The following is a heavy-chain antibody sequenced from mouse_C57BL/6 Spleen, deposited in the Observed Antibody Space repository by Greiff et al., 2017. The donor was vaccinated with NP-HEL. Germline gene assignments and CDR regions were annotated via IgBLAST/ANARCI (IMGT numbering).Heavy chain of an antibody. CDR3: ARLSTMVNRWYFDV. CDR1: GYSITSGYY. V-gene: IGHV3-6*01. Sequence: EVKLMESGPGLVKPSQSLSLTCSVTGYSITSGYYWNWIRQFPGNKLEWMGYISYDGSNNYNPSLKNRISITRDTSKNQFFLKLNSVTTEDTATYYCARLSTMVNRWYFDVWGTGTTVTVSS. D-gene: IGHD2-1*01. J-gene: IGHJ1*03. CDR2: ISYDGSN.